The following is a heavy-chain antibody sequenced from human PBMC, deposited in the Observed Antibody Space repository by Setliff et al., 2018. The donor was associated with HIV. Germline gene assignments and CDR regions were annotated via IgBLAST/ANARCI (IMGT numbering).Heavy chain of an antibody. J-gene: IGHJ4*02. CDR1: GYTFIGHY. V-gene: IGHV1-2*02. CDR3: ASASIAAAGTGVRSRHFDF. Sequence: ASVKVSCKASGYTFIGHYIHWVRQAPGQGLEWMGWINPNSGDTKYAQKFQDRVSLTRDTSLSTAYMELSGLRSDDTAVYYCASASIAAAGTGVRSRHFDFWGQGTLVTVSS. CDR2: INPNSGDT. D-gene: IGHD6-13*01.